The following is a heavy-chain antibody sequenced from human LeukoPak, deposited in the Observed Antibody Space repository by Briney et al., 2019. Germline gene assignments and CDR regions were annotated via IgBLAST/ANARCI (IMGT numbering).Heavy chain of an antibody. V-gene: IGHV1-18*01. CDR1: GFTFTSFG. CDR2: ISAYNGNT. CDR3: GRWRESSNWPPGYLQH. Sequence: GASVKVSCKASGFTFTSFGFSWVRQAPGQGLEWMGWISAYNGNTNYAQNPQGRVTMTTDASTSTVYMELRSLRSDDTAMYYCGRWRESSNWPPGYLQHWGQGTLVIVSS. D-gene: IGHD4-11*01. J-gene: IGHJ1*01.